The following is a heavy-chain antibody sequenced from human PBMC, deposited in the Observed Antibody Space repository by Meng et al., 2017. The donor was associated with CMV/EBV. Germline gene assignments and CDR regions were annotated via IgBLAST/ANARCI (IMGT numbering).Heavy chain of an antibody. CDR2: IDFGGGAT. V-gene: IGHV3-23*01. Sequence: SGFTFNNYAMNWVRQAPGKGLEWVSTIDFGGGATYYADSVKGRFTISRDNSKNTLFLQMNSLTVEDTAVYFCAKYVVPGRTAGFDYWGQGTLVTVSS. CDR1: GFTFNNYA. CDR3: AKYVVPGRTAGFDY. J-gene: IGHJ4*02. D-gene: IGHD2-21*02.